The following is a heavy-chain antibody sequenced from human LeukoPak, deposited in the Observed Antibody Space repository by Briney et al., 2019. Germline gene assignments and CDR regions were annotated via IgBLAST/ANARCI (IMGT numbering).Heavy chain of an antibody. Sequence: SETLSLTCTVSGGSISSGDYYWSWIRQPPGKGLEWIGSIYYSGSTYYNPSLKSRVTISVDTSKNQFSLKLSSVTAADTAVYYCARRRLAAAVHSDYFDYWGQGTLVTVSS. CDR2: IYYSGST. J-gene: IGHJ4*02. D-gene: IGHD6-13*01. CDR3: ARRRLAAAVHSDYFDY. CDR1: GGSISSGDYY. V-gene: IGHV4-39*01.